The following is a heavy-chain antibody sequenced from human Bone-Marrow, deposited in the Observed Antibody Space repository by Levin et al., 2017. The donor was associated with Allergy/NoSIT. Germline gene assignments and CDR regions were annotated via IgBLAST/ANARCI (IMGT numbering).Heavy chain of an antibody. CDR1: GYTFTNYY. Sequence: ASVKVSCKASGYTFTNYYMYWVRQAPGQGLEWMGLINPSGGFAKYAQKFQGRITMTRETSTSTVYMELSSLRCEDTAVYYCAGERISGTGDHDGMDVWGQGTTVTVTS. D-gene: IGHD1-7*01. CDR3: AGERISGTGDHDGMDV. J-gene: IGHJ6*02. CDR2: INPSGGFA. V-gene: IGHV1-46*01.